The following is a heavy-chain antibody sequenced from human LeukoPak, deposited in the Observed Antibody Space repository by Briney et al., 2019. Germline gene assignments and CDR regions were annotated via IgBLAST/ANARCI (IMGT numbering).Heavy chain of an antibody. V-gene: IGHV1-18*01. CDR2: ISAYNGNT. J-gene: IGHJ4*02. CDR1: GYIFTSYA. Sequence: GASVKVSCKASGYIFTSYAMHWVRQAPGQGLEWMGWISAYNGNTNYAQKLQGRVTMTTDTSTSTAYMELRSLRSDDTAVYYCARDRGYSYVDYWGQGTLVTVSS. CDR3: ARDRGYSYVDY. D-gene: IGHD5-18*01.